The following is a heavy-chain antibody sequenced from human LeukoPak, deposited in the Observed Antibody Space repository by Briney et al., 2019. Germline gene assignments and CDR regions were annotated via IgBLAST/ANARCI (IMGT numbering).Heavy chain of an antibody. J-gene: IGHJ4*02. V-gene: IGHV3-23*01. CDR1: GFTFSSYA. CDR2: ISGSGGTT. D-gene: IGHD5-18*01. CDR3: AKSSLTRRLPDFDY. Sequence: PGGSLRLSCAASGFTFSSYAMSWVRQAPGKGLEWVSGISGSGGTTYSADSMKGRFTISRDNSRNTLYLQMNSLRAEDTAVYYCAKSSLTRRLPDFDYWGLGTLVTVSS.